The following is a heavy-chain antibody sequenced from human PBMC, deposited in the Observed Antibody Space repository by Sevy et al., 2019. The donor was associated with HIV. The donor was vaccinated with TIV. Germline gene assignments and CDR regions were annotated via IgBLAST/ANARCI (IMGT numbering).Heavy chain of an antibody. CDR1: GGCISSGGYY. Sequence: SETLSLTCTVSGGCISSGGYYWSWIRQHPGKGLEWIGYIYYSGSTYYNPSLKSRVTISVDTSKNQFSLKLSSVTAADTAVYYCAGVTYYYDSSEYYFDYWGQGTLVTVSS. CDR3: AGVTYYYDSSEYYFDY. D-gene: IGHD3-22*01. V-gene: IGHV4-31*03. J-gene: IGHJ4*02. CDR2: IYYSGST.